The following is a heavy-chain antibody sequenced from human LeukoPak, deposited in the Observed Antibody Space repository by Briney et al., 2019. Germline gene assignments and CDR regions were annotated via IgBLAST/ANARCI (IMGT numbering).Heavy chain of an antibody. D-gene: IGHD2-2*01. CDR2: INHSGST. CDR3: ARAWDIVVVPAANYFDY. Sequence: EASETLSLTCAVYGGSFSGYYWSWIRQPPGKGLEWIGEINHSGSTNYNPSLKSRVTISVDTSKNQFSLKLSSVTAADTAVYYCARAWDIVVVPAANYFDYWGQGTLVTVSS. J-gene: IGHJ4*02. CDR1: GGSFSGYY. V-gene: IGHV4-34*01.